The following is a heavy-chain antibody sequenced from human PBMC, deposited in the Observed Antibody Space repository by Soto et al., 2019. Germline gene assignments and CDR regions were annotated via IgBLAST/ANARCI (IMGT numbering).Heavy chain of an antibody. CDR1: GGTFNSYL. V-gene: IGHV1-69*06. Sequence: GASVKFSCKTSGGTFNSYLIDWVRQAPGQGLEWMGGIIPAFGTAKYAQKFQGRVTITADKSTTTAYMELRTLTSEDTAVYYCARGLDQPPVGLYFDTWGQGTLVTVSS. CDR2: IIPAFGTA. D-gene: IGHD2-2*01. CDR3: ARGLDQPPVGLYFDT. J-gene: IGHJ4*02.